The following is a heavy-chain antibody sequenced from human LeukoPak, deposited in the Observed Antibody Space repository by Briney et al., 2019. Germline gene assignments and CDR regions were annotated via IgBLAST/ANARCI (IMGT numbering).Heavy chain of an antibody. CDR1: GYTFTSYY. V-gene: IGHV1-46*01. D-gene: IGHD6-13*01. Sequence: ASVKVSCKASGYTFTSYYMHWVRQAPGQGLEWMEIINPSGGSTSYAQKFQGRVTMTRDTSTSTVYMELSSLRSEDTAVYYCARGIAAAGTSGGSYYFDYWGQGTLVTVSS. J-gene: IGHJ4*02. CDR3: ARGIAAAGTSGGSYYFDY. CDR2: INPSGGST.